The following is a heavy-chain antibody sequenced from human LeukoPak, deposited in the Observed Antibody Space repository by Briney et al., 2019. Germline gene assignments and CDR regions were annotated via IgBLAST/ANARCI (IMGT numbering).Heavy chain of an antibody. J-gene: IGHJ4*02. CDR1: GFTVSSNY. CDR3: ARDPGGEWLRFDY. Sequence: GSLRLSCAASGFTVSSNYMSWVRQAPGKGLEWVSVIYSGGSTYYADSVKGRFTISRDNSKNTLYLQMNSLRAEDTAVYYCARDPGGEWLRFDYWGQGTLVTVSS. CDR2: IYSGGST. D-gene: IGHD5-12*01. V-gene: IGHV3-66*01.